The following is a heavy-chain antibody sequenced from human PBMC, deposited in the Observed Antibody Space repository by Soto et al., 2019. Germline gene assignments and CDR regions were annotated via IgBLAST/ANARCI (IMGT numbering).Heavy chain of an antibody. D-gene: IGHD3-10*01. CDR2: ISSIGGRT. CDR1: GCTFSSYA. Sequence: EVQLVEAGGDLVQPGGSLRLSCAASGCTFSSYAMHWVRQAPGKELEYVSAISSIGGRTYYGNSVKGGFTISRYNSKNTLSLHMGSLGEADMGVYYCAIGGGRYCSGSYCFEYWGQGTRVHVSS. J-gene: IGHJ4*02. CDR3: AIGGGRYCSGSYCFEY. V-gene: IGHV3-64*01.